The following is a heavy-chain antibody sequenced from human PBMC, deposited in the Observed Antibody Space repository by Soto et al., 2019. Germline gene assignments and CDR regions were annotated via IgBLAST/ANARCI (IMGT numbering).Heavy chain of an antibody. V-gene: IGHV3-43*01. CDR2: ISWDGGST. J-gene: IGHJ6*02. Sequence: GGSLRLSCAASGFTFDKCWMSWVRQAPGKGLELVSLISWDGGSTYYVDSVKGRFTISRDNSKNSLYLQMNSLRTEDTALYYCAKDSTPPYYDFWSPNYGMDVWGQGTTVTVSS. D-gene: IGHD3-3*01. CDR3: AKDSTPPYYDFWSPNYGMDV. CDR1: GFTFDKCW.